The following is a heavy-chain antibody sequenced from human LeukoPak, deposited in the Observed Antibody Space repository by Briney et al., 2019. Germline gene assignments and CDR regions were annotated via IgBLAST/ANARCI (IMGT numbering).Heavy chain of an antibody. CDR2: IYHSGAT. V-gene: IGHV4-38-2*02. D-gene: IGHD1-26*01. J-gene: IGHJ3*02. CDR1: GYSISSGYY. Sequence: SETLSLTCTVSGYSISSGYYWGWIRRSPEKGLEWIGSIYHSGATYYNPSLKSRVTISPDKSKNQFSLTLTSVTAADTAVYFCARAPLSGTYYTDAFDIWGQGTMVTVSS. CDR3: ARAPLSGTYYTDAFDI.